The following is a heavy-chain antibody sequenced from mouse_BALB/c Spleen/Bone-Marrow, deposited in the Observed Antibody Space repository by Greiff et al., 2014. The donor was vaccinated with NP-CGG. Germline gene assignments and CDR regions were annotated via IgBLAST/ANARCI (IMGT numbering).Heavy chain of an antibody. V-gene: IGHV1-22*01. Sequence: EVQLQQSGPELVKPGSSVKMSCKTSGYSFTDYTIHWVKQSHGKSLEWTGGFNPNNGGTNYNQKFKDKATLTVDKSSRTAYMEFRSLTFEDSAVYYCARAGWYDYWGQGTTLTVSS. CDR3: ARAGWYDY. CDR1: GYSFTDYT. D-gene: IGHD1-1*02. J-gene: IGHJ2*01. CDR2: FNPNNGGT.